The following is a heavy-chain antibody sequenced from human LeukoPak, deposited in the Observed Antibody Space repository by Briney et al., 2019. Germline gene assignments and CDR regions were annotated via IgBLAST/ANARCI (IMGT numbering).Heavy chain of an antibody. CDR1: IDSFTNYY. V-gene: IGHV4-34*01. CDR2: VNDSGGT. CDR3: ARDYGSGPWGRDYYYMDV. D-gene: IGHD3-10*01. Sequence: PSETLSLTCAVYIDSFTNYYWNWIRQTPGKGLEWIGEVNDSGGTNINPSLRSRVILSVDTSKNQFSLKLISVTAADTAVYYCARDYGSGPWGRDYYYMDVWGKGTTVTISS. J-gene: IGHJ6*03.